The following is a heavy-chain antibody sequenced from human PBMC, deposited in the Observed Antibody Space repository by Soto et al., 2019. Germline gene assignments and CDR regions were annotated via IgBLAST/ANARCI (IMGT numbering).Heavy chain of an antibody. CDR3: ARRYSSSWSGFDP. CDR1: GATFSSYW. J-gene: IGHJ5*02. V-gene: IGHV3-7*01. D-gene: IGHD6-13*01. CDR2: IKQDGGEK. Sequence: GGSLRLSCAASGATFSSYWMSWVRQAPGKGLEWVANIKQDGGEKYYVDSVKGRFTISRDNAKNSLYLQMNSLRVEDTALYYCARRYSSSWSGFDPWGRGTLVTVSS.